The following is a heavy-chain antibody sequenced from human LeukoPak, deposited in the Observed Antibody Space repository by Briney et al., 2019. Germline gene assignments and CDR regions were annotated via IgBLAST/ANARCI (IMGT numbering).Heavy chain of an antibody. J-gene: IGHJ4*02. CDR3: ATQKDYYDSSGFDY. Sequence: PSETLSLTCTVSGGSISSSSYYWGWIRQPPGKGLEWIGSIYHSGSTYYNPSLKSRVTISVDTSKNPFSLKLSSVTAADTAVYYCATQKDYYDSSGFDYWGQGTLVTVSS. V-gene: IGHV4-39*07. CDR1: GGSISSSSYY. CDR2: IYHSGST. D-gene: IGHD3-22*01.